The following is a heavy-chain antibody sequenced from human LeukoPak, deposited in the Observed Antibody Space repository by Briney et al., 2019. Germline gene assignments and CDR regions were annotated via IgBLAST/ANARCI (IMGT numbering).Heavy chain of an antibody. Sequence: ASVKVSCKASGYTFTSYGISWVRQAPGQGLEWMGWISAYNGNTNYAQKLQGRVTMTTDTSTSTAYMELRSLRSDDTAVYYCARRVGDYDILTGYYPYYYMDVWGKGTTVTISS. CDR3: ARRVGDYDILTGYYPYYYMDV. V-gene: IGHV1-18*01. CDR1: GYTFTSYG. D-gene: IGHD3-9*01. CDR2: ISAYNGNT. J-gene: IGHJ6*03.